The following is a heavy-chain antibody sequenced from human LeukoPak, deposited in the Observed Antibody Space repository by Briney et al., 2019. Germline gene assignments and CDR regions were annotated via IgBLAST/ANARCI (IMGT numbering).Heavy chain of an antibody. Sequence: PSETLSLTCTVSGSSIGDDYWSWIRQPPGKAPEWVGYVHSSGNTNYNPSLKSRVTITVDTSKNQFSLRLTSVTAADTAVYFCARQRGNYFIDYFDYWGQGTLVTVSS. D-gene: IGHD2/OR15-2a*01. V-gene: IGHV4-59*08. CDR1: GSSIGDDY. J-gene: IGHJ4*02. CDR2: VHSSGNT. CDR3: ARQRGNYFIDYFDY.